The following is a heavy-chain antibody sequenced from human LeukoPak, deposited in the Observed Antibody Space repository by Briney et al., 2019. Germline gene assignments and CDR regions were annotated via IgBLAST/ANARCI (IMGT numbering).Heavy chain of an antibody. CDR1: GFTFSSYN. D-gene: IGHD1-26*01. CDR2: ITSSSTYI. Sequence: GGSLRLSCAASGFTFSSYNMNWVRQAPGKGLEWVSSITSSSTYIYYADSVKGRFTISRDNAKNSLYLQMNSLRAEDTAVYYCAGGPYSGGYGDYYYYYMDVWGKGTTVTISS. CDR3: AGGPYSGGYGDYYYYYMDV. V-gene: IGHV3-21*01. J-gene: IGHJ6*03.